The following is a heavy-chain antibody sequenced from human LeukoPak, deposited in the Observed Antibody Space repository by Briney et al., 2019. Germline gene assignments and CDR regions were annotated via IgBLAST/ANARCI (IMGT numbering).Heavy chain of an antibody. D-gene: IGHD2-2*01. CDR1: GGSFSGYY. CDR2: INHSGST. CDR3: ARDSGEAEVPAAMFDY. J-gene: IGHJ4*02. V-gene: IGHV4-34*01. Sequence: MTSETLSLTCAVYGGSFSGYYWSWIRQPPGKGLEWIGEINHSGSTNYNPSLKSRVTISVDPSKNHFSLKLSSVTAADTAVYYCARDSGEAEVPAAMFDYWGQGTLVTVSS.